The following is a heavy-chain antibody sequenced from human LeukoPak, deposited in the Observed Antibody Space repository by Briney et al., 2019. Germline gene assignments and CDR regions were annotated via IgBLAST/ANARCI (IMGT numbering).Heavy chain of an antibody. CDR1: GFTLSSYG. V-gene: IGHV3-23*01. Sequence: GGSLRLSSAASGFTLSSYGMSWVRQAPGKGLEWVSGISGSGGTIYYPDSVKGRFTISRDNSKNTLYLQMNSLRAEDTAVYYCAKARSGYDFDYWGQGTLVTVSS. D-gene: IGHD5-12*01. CDR2: ISGSGGTI. J-gene: IGHJ4*02. CDR3: AKARSGYDFDY.